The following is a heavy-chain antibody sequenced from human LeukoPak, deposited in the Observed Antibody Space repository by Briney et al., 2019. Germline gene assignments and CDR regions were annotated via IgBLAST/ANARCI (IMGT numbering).Heavy chain of an antibody. D-gene: IGHD5-18*01. Sequence: PSETLSLTCTVSGGSLSSYYWSWLRQPPGKGLEWIGYIYYSGSSNYNPSLKSRVTISVDTSKNQFSLKLSSVTAADTAVYYCASSVDTSMVNYWGQGTLVTVSS. J-gene: IGHJ4*02. CDR3: ASSVDTSMVNY. CDR2: IYYSGSS. CDR1: GGSLSSYY. V-gene: IGHV4-59*01.